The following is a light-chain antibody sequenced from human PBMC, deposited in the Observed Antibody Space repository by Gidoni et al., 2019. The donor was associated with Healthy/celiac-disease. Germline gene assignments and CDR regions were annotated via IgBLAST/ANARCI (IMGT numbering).Light chain of an antibody. CDR1: QSLLHSNGYNY. CDR3: MQALQTPLIT. CDR2: LGS. J-gene: IGKJ5*01. Sequence: DIVMTQSPLSLPVTPGEPASISCRSSQSLLHSNGYNYLDWYVQKPGQSQQLLIYLGSNRASGVPDRFSGSGSGPDFTLKISRVEAEDVGVYYCMQALQTPLITFGQGTRLEIK. V-gene: IGKV2-28*01.